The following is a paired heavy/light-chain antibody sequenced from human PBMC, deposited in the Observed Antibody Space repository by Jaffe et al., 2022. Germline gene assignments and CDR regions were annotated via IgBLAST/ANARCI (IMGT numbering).Light chain of an antibody. CDR2: GAS. CDR1: QSVSSN. Sequence: EIVMTQSPATLSVSPGERATLSCRASQSVSSNLAWYQQKPGQAPRLLIYGASTRATGIPARFSGSGSGTEFTLTISSLQSEDFAVYYCQQYNNWPPDNSFGGGTKVEIK. V-gene: IGKV3-15*01. CDR3: QQYNNWPPDNS. J-gene: IGKJ4*01.
Heavy chain of an antibody. Sequence: QVQLVESGGGVVQPGGSLRLSCAASGFTFSSYGMHWVRQAPGKGLEWVAFIRYDGSNKYYADSVKGRFTISRDNSKNTLYLQMNSLRAEDTAVYYCAKIRGDSSGWWGEGNYFDYWGQGTLVTVSS. V-gene: IGHV3-30*02. CDR2: IRYDGSNK. CDR1: GFTFSSYG. J-gene: IGHJ4*02. CDR3: AKIRGDSSGWWGEGNYFDY. D-gene: IGHD6-19*01.